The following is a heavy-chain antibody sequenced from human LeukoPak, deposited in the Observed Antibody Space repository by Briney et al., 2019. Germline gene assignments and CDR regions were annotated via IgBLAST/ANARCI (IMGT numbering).Heavy chain of an antibody. V-gene: IGHV3-7*01. Sequence: GGSLRLSCAASGFTFSSYWMNWVRQAPGKGLEWVANIKQDGSEKYYVESVKGRFTISRDNAKNSLYLQMNSLRAEDTAVYYCAKDTGYYYDSSGSSDYGMDVWGQGTTVTVSS. CDR3: AKDTGYYYDSSGSSDYGMDV. CDR1: GFTFSSYW. J-gene: IGHJ6*02. CDR2: IKQDGSEK. D-gene: IGHD3-22*01.